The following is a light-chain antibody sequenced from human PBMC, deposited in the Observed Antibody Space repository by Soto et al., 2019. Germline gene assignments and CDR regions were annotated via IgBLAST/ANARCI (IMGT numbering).Light chain of an antibody. J-gene: IGKJ1*01. CDR2: AVS. CDR1: QNIGNY. V-gene: IGKV1-39*01. CDR3: QQSYNGTTWT. Sequence: DIQMTQSPSSLSASVGDRVTITCRASQNIGNYLHWYQQKPGEAPKLLIYAVSSLQTGVPSRFSGRGSGTDFTLTISSLQPEDFATFYGQQSYNGTTWTFGQGTKVEIK.